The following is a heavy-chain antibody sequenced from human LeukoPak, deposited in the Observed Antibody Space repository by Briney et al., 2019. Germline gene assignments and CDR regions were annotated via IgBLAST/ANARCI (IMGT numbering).Heavy chain of an antibody. CDR2: IIPIFGTA. J-gene: IGHJ5*02. Sequence: SVKVSCKASGGTFSSYAISWVRQAPGQGLEWMGGIIPIFGTANYAQKFQGRVTITADKSTSTAYRGLSSLRSEDTAVYYCARGRGVISVFDPWGQGTLVTVSS. V-gene: IGHV1-69*06. D-gene: IGHD3-10*01. CDR1: GGTFSSYA. CDR3: ARGRGVISVFDP.